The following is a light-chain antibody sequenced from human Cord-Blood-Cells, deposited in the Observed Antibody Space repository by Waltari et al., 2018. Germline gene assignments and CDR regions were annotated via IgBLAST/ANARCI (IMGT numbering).Light chain of an antibody. Sequence: QSALTQPPSASGSPGQSVTIPCTRTSSDVGGYNYVPWYQQHPGKAPQLMIYEVSKRPSGVPDRFSGSKSGNTASLTVSGLQAEDEADYYCSSYAGSNNLVFGGGTKLTVL. V-gene: IGLV2-8*01. CDR1: SSDVGGYNY. CDR2: EVS. CDR3: SSYAGSNNLV. J-gene: IGLJ3*02.